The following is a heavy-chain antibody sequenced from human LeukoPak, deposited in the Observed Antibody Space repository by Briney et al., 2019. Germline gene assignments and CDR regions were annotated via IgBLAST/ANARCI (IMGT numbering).Heavy chain of an antibody. J-gene: IGHJ6*03. CDR1: GYTFSNSG. CDR3: ARSGGYYFYMDV. V-gene: IGHV1-18*01. CDR2: ISTYSGTT. Sequence: ASVKVSCTASGYTFSNSGISWVRQAPGQGLEWMGWISTYSGTTNYAHNLQGRLTMTTDTSTSTAYMELRNLKSDDTAVYYCARSGGYYFYMDVWGKGTTVTVSS. D-gene: IGHD1-26*01.